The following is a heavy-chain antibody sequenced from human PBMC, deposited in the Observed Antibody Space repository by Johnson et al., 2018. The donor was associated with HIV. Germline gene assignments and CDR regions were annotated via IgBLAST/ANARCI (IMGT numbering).Heavy chain of an antibody. J-gene: IGHJ3*02. D-gene: IGHD3-16*01. CDR1: GFTFSSYA. CDR3: ARGQGGAIPHDAFHI. V-gene: IGHV3-30*04. Sequence: QVQLVESGGGVVQPGRSLRLSCAASGFTFSSYAMHWVRQAPGKGLEWVAVISYDGRNKHYAGSVKGRFTISRDNSKNTLYLQMNSLRAEDTAVYYCARGQGGAIPHDAFHIWGQGTMVTVSS. CDR2: ISYDGRNK.